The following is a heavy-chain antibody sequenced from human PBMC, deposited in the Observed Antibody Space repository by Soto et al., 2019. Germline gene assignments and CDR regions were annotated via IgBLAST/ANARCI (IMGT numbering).Heavy chain of an antibody. D-gene: IGHD3-3*01. CDR2: IYYSGST. J-gene: IGHJ6*02. Sequence: SETLSLTCTVSGGSISSGGYYWSWIRQHPGKGLEWIGYIYYSGSTYYNPSLKSRVTISVDTSKNQFSLKLSSVTAADTAVYYCARGPIHDSDPRPYYYGMDVWGQGTTVTVSS. V-gene: IGHV4-31*03. CDR3: ARGPIHDSDPRPYYYGMDV. CDR1: GGSISSGGYY.